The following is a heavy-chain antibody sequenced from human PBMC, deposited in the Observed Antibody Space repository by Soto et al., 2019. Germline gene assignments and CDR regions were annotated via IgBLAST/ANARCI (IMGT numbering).Heavy chain of an antibody. V-gene: IGHV1-69*13. Sequence: GASVKVSCKASGGTFSSYAISWVRQAPGQGLEWMGGIIPIFGTANYAQKFQGRVTITADESTSTAYMELSSLRSEDTAVYYCARCSGGSGSRSPYYYYGMDVWGQGTTVTVSS. CDR3: ARCSGGSGSRSPYYYYGMDV. CDR1: GGTFSSYA. D-gene: IGHD3-10*01. J-gene: IGHJ6*02. CDR2: IIPIFGTA.